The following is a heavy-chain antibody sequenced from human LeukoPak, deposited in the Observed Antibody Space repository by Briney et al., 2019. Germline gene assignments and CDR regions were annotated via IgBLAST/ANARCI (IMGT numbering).Heavy chain of an antibody. D-gene: IGHD3-22*01. CDR3: ARVGSSGYYYYYGMDV. CDR1: GGSFSGYH. J-gene: IGHJ6*02. V-gene: IGHV4-34*01. Sequence: PSETLSLTCAVYGGSFSGYHWSWIRQPPGKGLEWIGEINHSGSTNYNPSLKSRVTISVDTSKNQFSLKLSSVTAADTAVYYCARVGSSGYYYYYGMDVWGQGTTVTVSS. CDR2: INHSGST.